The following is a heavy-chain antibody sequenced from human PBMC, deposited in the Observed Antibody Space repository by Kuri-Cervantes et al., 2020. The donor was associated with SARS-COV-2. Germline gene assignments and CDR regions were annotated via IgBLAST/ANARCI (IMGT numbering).Heavy chain of an antibody. D-gene: IGHD2-15*01. V-gene: IGHV4-39*07. Sequence: SETLSLTCTVSGGSISSSSYYWGWIRQPPGKGLEWIGSIYYSGSTYYNPSLKSRVTTSVDTSKNQFSLKLSSVTAADTAVYYCARVGGNCSGGSCYFSGFDYWGQGTLVTVSS. CDR2: IYYSGST. J-gene: IGHJ4*02. CDR3: ARVGGNCSGGSCYFSGFDY. CDR1: GGSISSSSYY.